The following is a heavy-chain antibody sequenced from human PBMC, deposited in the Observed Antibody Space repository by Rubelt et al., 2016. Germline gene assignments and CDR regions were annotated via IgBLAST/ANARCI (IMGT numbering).Heavy chain of an antibody. CDR3: ARSKDTAMVTDADWYFDL. V-gene: IGHV1-3*01. Sequence: QVQLVQSGAEVKKPGASVKVSCKASGYTFTSYAMHWVRQAPGQRIEGMGWINAGHGNTKYSQKFQGRVTITRDTSASTADMELSSLRSEDTAVYYWARSKDTAMVTDADWYFDLWGRGTLVTVSS. CDR2: INAGHGNT. J-gene: IGHJ2*01. CDR1: GYTFTSYA. D-gene: IGHD5-18*01.